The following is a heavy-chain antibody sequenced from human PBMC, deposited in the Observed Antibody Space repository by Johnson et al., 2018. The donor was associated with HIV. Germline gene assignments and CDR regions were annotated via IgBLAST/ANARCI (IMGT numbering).Heavy chain of an antibody. J-gene: IGHJ3*02. CDR2: IWYDGSNK. Sequence: QMQLVESGGGVVQPGRSLRLSCAASGFTFSTYGMHWVRQAPGKGLEWVAVIWYDGSNKYYADSVKGRFTISRDNSKNTLYLQMNSLRAEDTAVYYCVSREWELHAFDIWGQGTMVTVSS. CDR1: GFTFSTYG. D-gene: IGHD1-26*01. CDR3: VSREWELHAFDI. V-gene: IGHV3-33*01.